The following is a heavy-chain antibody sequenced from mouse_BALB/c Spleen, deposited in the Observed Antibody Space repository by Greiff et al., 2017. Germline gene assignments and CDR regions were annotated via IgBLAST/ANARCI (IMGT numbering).Heavy chain of an antibody. V-gene: IGHV1-5*01. CDR1: GYTFTSYW. J-gene: IGHJ3*01. D-gene: IGHD2-1*01. CDR3: TRNGNYEAWFAY. Sequence: VQLQQSGTVLARPGASVKMSCKASGYTFTSYWMHWVKQRPGQGLEWIGAIYPGNSDTSYNQKFKGKAKPTAVTSTSTAYMELSSLTNEDSAVYYCTRNGNYEAWFAYWGQGTLVTVSA. CDR2: IYPGNSDT.